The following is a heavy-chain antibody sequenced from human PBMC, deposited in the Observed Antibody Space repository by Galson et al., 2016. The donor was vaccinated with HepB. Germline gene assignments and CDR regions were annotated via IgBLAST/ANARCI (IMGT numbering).Heavy chain of an antibody. D-gene: IGHD2/OR15-2a*01. V-gene: IGHV4-59*01. CDR3: ARGAWQARSFYFYGMDV. J-gene: IGHJ6*02. Sequence: ETLSLTCSVSGGSIGSYYWNWIRQPPGKGLEWIGYMYYRGNTHYNASLKSRVSLSLDTSKNQFSLKLTSVTAADTAVYYCARGAWQARSFYFYGMDVWGQGITVIVSS. CDR1: GGSIGSYY. CDR2: MYYRGNT.